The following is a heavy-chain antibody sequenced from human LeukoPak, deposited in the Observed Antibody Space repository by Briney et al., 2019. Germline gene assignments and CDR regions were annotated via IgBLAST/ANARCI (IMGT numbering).Heavy chain of an antibody. CDR1: GFTFSSYS. Sequence: PGGSLRLSCAASGFTFSSYSMNWVRQAPGKGLEWVSYISSSSSTIYYADSVKGRFTISRDNAKNSLYLQMNSLRAEDTALYYCAKDHPYYFGSGSSPGDYWGQGTLVTVSS. CDR3: AKDHPYYFGSGSSPGDY. CDR2: ISSSSSTI. V-gene: IGHV3-48*01. D-gene: IGHD3-10*01. J-gene: IGHJ4*02.